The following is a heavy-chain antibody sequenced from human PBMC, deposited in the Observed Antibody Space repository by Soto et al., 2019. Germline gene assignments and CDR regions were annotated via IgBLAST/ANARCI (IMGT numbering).Heavy chain of an antibody. CDR2: IYSGGST. CDR3: AREGSYYYHGMDV. CDR1: GFTVSSNY. V-gene: IGHV3-66*01. Sequence: EVQLVEAGGGLVQPGGSLRLSCAASGFTVSSNYMSWVRQAPGKGLEWVSVIYSGGSTYYADSVKGRFTISRDNSKNTLYLQMNSLRAEDTAVYYCAREGSYYYHGMDVWGQGTTVTVSS. J-gene: IGHJ6*02.